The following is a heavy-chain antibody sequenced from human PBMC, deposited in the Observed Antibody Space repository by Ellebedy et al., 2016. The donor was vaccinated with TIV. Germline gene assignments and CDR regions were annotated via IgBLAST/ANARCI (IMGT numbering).Heavy chain of an antibody. D-gene: IGHD6-19*01. J-gene: IGHJ6*02. CDR1: GFTFSSYS. CDR2: ISSSSSSI. V-gene: IGHV3-48*04. Sequence: GESLKISCVASGFTFSSYSMNWVRQAPGKGLEWISYISSSSSSIYYTDSVKGRFTMSRDNAKNSLFLQMNSLRVEDTAVYFCARDTVPGLNHNYGMDVWGQGTTVAVSS. CDR3: ARDTVPGLNHNYGMDV.